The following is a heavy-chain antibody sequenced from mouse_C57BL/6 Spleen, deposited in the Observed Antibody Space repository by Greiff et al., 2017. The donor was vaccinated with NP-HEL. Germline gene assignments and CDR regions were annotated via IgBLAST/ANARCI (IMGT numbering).Heavy chain of an antibody. CDR1: GFSLTSYA. Sequence: VQLVESGPGLVAPSQSLSITCTVSGFSLTSYAISWVRQPPGKGLEWLGVIWTGGGTNYNSALKSRLSISKDNSKSQVFLKMNSLQTDDTARYYCARNGPLLYYGSSYGYFEVWGTGTTVTVSS. CDR3: ARNGPLLYYGSSYGYFEV. J-gene: IGHJ1*03. V-gene: IGHV2-9-1*01. CDR2: IWTGGGT. D-gene: IGHD1-1*01.